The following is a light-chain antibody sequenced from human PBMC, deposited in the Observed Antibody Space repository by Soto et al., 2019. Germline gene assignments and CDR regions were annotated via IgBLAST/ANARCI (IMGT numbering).Light chain of an antibody. CDR3: QQYDQWWT. J-gene: IGKJ1*01. CDR1: QSINTK. CDR2: DAS. V-gene: IGKV3-15*01. Sequence: EIVLTPSPATLSVSLGEGGTFSCRASQSINTKIAWYQLKPGQAPRLLIYDASIRATGIPARFSGSGSGTEFSLTINSLQSEDFGVYFCQQYDQWWTFGQGTKVDIK.